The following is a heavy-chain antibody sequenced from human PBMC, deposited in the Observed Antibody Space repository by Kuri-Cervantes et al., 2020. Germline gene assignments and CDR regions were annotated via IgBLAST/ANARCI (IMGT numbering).Heavy chain of an antibody. Sequence: SETLSLTCAVYGGSFSGYYWSWIRQPPGKGLEWIGESNHSGSTNYNPSLKSRVTISVDTSKNQFSLKLSSVTAADTAVYYCARTHYYGSGSYTQRDYWGQGTLVTVSS. CDR1: GGSFSGYY. CDR2: SNHSGST. V-gene: IGHV4-34*01. CDR3: ARTHYYGSGSYTQRDY. D-gene: IGHD3-10*01. J-gene: IGHJ4*02.